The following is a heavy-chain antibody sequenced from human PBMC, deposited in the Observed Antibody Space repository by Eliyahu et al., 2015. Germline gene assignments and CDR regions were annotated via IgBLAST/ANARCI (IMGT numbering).Heavy chain of an antibody. CDR2: ISGSGGST. V-gene: IGHV3-23*01. Sequence: EVQLLESGGGLVQPGGSLRLSCAAXGFTFSSYAMSWVRQAPGKGLEWVSAISGSGGSTYYADSVKGRFTISRDNSKNTLYLQMNSLRAEDTAVYYCAKNPMGRHRALWQSIYWGQGTLVTVSS. CDR3: AKNPMGRHRALWQSIY. CDR1: GFTFSSYA. D-gene: IGHD5-18*01. J-gene: IGHJ4*02.